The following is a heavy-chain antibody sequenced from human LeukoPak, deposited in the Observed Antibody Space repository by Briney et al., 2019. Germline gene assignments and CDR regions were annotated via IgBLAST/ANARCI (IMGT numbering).Heavy chain of an antibody. D-gene: IGHD2-2*01. CDR1: GYSFTSYW. CDR2: IYPGDSDT. V-gene: IGHV5-51*01. Sequence: GESLKISCKGSGYSFTSYWSGWVRQMPGKGLEWMGIIYPGDSDTRYSPSFQGQVTISADKSISTAYLQWSSLKASDTAMYYCARHVGGGDIVVVPAGFDPWGQGTLVTVSS. CDR3: ARHVGGGDIVVVPAGFDP. J-gene: IGHJ5*02.